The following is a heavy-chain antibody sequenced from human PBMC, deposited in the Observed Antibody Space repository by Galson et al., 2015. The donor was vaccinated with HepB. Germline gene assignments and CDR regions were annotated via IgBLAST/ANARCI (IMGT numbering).Heavy chain of an antibody. Sequence: SLRLSCAASGFTFSSYAMHWVRQAPGKGLEWVAVISYDGSNKYYADSVKGRFTISRDNSKNTLYLQMNSLRAEDTAVYYCARDYSSGGMDVWGQGTTVTVSS. V-gene: IGHV3-30*04. D-gene: IGHD6-19*01. CDR2: ISYDGSNK. CDR3: ARDYSSGGMDV. CDR1: GFTFSSYA. J-gene: IGHJ6*02.